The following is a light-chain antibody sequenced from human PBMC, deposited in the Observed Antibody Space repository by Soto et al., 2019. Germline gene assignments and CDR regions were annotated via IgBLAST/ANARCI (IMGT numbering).Light chain of an antibody. V-gene: IGKV1-9*01. CDR3: QQLNSYRLT. J-gene: IGKJ4*02. CDR2: VAS. Sequence: IPLTQSPASLSASIGDRVTISCRASQAISSHLAWYQQKPGKAPRLLVYVASTLDSGVPSRFSGSGSGTDFSLSINSLQPEDFATYYCQQLNSYRLTFGGGTKVDIK. CDR1: QAISSH.